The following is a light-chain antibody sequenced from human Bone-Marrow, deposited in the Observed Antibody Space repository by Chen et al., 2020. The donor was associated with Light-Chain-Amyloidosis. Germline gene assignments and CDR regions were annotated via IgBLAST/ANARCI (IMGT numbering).Light chain of an antibody. CDR2: GVS. V-gene: IGKV3-20*01. CDR1: QTITKNY. J-gene: IGKJ2*01. CDR3: QQYSSSPLYT. Sequence: EIVLTQSPGTLSFSPGEGAALSCRASQTITKNYIAWYQQKPGQAPRLLIYGVSTRATGIPDRFSGSGSGTDFTLTISRLEPEDFAVYYCQQYSSSPLYTFGQGTKLEI.